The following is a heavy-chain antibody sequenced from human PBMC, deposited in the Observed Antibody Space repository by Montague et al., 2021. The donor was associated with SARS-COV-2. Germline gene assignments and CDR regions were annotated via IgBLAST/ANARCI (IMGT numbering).Heavy chain of an antibody. CDR1: RDSIGSHNYF. J-gene: IGHJ3*02. CDR2: VAYSGLT. Sequence: SETLSLTCTVSRDSIGSHNYFWARIRQPPGKGLEWIGSVAYSGLTFYNPSLERRVTTSADTSKKQLSLKVNSVTAADTAVYYCAKDGEAPAWGTFDIWGQGTMVTVSS. V-gene: IGHV4-39*07. D-gene: IGHD3-10*01. CDR3: AKDGEAPAWGTFDI.